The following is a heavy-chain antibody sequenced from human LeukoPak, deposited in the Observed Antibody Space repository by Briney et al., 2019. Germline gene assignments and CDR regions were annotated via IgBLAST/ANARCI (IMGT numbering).Heavy chain of an antibody. D-gene: IGHD3-3*01. Sequence: GGSLRLSCAASGFIFSSYGMHWVRQAPGKGLEWVAFIRYDGSNKYYADSVKGRFTISRDNSKNTLYLQMNSLRAEDTAVYYCAKDQASDITIFGVAMAYWGQGTLVTVSS. CDR2: IRYDGSNK. J-gene: IGHJ4*02. V-gene: IGHV3-30*02. CDR3: AKDQASDITIFGVAMAY. CDR1: GFIFSSYG.